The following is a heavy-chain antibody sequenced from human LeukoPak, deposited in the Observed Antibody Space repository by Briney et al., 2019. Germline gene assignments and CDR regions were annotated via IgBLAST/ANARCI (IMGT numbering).Heavy chain of an antibody. V-gene: IGHV4-31*03. D-gene: IGHD6-13*01. CDR2: IYYSGST. Sequence: SQTLSLTCTVSGGSISSCAYYWSWIRPHPGKGLEWIGYIYYSGSTYYNPSLKSRVTISVDTSKNQFSLKLSSVTAADTAVYYCARVVEDSSSWYGGWFDYWGQGTLVTVSS. CDR1: GGSISSCAYY. CDR3: ARVVEDSSSWYGGWFDY. J-gene: IGHJ4*02.